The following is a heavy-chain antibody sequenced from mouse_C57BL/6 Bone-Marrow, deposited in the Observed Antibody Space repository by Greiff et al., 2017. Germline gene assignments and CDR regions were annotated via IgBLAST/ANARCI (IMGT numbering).Heavy chain of an antibody. CDR2: FRNKANGYPT. D-gene: IGHD2-14*01. Sequence: EVMLVESGGGLVQPGGSLSLSCAASVFTFADYYISSVRLPPGTALYWLGFFRNKANGYPTAYIASVKGRFTISIGNSQSVRYLDMYALRAEDIATYYCERYEYDGRDYYATEY. J-gene: IGHJ4*01. CDR1: VFTFADYY. CDR3: ERYEYDGRDYYATEY. V-gene: IGHV7-3*01.